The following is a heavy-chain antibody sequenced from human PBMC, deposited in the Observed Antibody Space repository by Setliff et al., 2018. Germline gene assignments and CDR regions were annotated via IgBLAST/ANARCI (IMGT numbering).Heavy chain of an antibody. D-gene: IGHD1-7*01. CDR2: ISGAGGNM. CDR3: ARDPGTTSSLFGGLDV. CDR1: GFAFSSFA. V-gene: IGHV3-23*01. J-gene: IGHJ6*02. Sequence: GGSLRLSCAASGFAFSSFAMTWVRQAPGKRLGWVSTISGAGGNMYYADSVQGRFVISRDNAKKSLFLQMDSLRAEDTAVYFCARDPGTTSSLFGGLDVWGQGTTVTVSS.